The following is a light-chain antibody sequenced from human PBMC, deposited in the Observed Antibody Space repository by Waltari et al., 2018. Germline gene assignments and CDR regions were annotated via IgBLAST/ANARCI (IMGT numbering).Light chain of an antibody. V-gene: IGKV1-9*01. CDR2: AAS. Sequence: DIQLTQAPSFLSASVGDRVSIACRASQGITNYLAWYQQKPGKAPKLLTYAASTLQSGVPARFSGSGSGTDFTLTISSLQPEDFATYYCQQFHTFTFGPGTKVDIK. CDR3: QQFHTFT. J-gene: IGKJ3*01. CDR1: QGITNY.